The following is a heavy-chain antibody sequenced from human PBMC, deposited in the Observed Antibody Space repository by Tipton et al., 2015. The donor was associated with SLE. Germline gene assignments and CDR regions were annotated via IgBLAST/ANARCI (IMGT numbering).Heavy chain of an antibody. D-gene: IGHD2-8*01. V-gene: IGHV4-39*01. J-gene: IGHJ5*02. CDR1: GGSISGTNYY. CDR3: ARHDTNYGRNWFGP. Sequence: PGLVKPSETLSLTCSVSGGSISGTNYYWDWIRQPPGKGPEWIGRITNNGNTYYIPSLQSRVTMSVDTSKNHFSLKLSSVTAADTAVYYCARHDTNYGRNWFGPWGQGTLVTVSS. CDR2: ITNNGNT.